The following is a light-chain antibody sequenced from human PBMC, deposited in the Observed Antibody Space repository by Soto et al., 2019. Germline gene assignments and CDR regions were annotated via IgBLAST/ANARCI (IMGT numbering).Light chain of an antibody. V-gene: IGLV2-14*03. CDR2: EVS. J-gene: IGLJ2*01. Sequence: QSVLTQPASVSGSPGQSITISCTGTNSDVGGYNFVSWYQQHPGKAPKLMFYEVSHRPSGVSNRFSGSKSGNTASLTISGLQTEDEADYYCSSYTSSSTVLFGGGIQLTVL. CDR1: NSDVGGYNF. CDR3: SSYTSSSTVL.